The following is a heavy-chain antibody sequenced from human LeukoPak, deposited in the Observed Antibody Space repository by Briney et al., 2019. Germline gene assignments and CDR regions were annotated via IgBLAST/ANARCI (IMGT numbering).Heavy chain of an antibody. Sequence: ASVKVSCKASGYTFTGYYIHWVRQAPGQGLEWMGWINPNSGGTNYAQKFQGRVTMTRDTSISTAYMELSRLRSDDTAVYYCAREEKYSSSSGPLDYWGQGTLVTVSS. D-gene: IGHD6-6*01. CDR1: GYTFTGYY. V-gene: IGHV1-2*02. J-gene: IGHJ4*02. CDR3: AREEKYSSSSGPLDY. CDR2: INPNSGGT.